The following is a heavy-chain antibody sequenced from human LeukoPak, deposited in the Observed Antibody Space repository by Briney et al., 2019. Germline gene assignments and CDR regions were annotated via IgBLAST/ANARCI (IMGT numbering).Heavy chain of an antibody. CDR3: ARPLRDILTGYYFDY. CDR1: GFTFSDYY. J-gene: IGHJ4*02. CDR2: ISSSSIYT. V-gene: IGHV3-11*06. Sequence: GGSLRLSCAASGFTFSDYYMSWIRQAPGRGLEWVSYISSSSIYTNYADSVKGRFTISRDNAKNSLYLQVNSLRAEDTAVYYCARPLRDILTGYYFDYWGQGILATVSS. D-gene: IGHD3-9*01.